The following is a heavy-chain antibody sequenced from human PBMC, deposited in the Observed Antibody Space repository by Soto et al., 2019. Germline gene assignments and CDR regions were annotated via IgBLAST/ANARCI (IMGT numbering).Heavy chain of an antibody. CDR2: IRGSGGST. CDR3: AKLGFGELFSYYYYGMDV. V-gene: IGHV3-23*01. Sequence: GGSLRLSCAASGFTFSSYAMSWVRQAPGKGLEWVSAIRGSGGSTYYADSVKGRFTISTDNSKNTLYLQMNSLRAEDTAVYYCAKLGFGELFSYYYYGMDVWGQGTTVTVSS. J-gene: IGHJ6*02. D-gene: IGHD3-10*01. CDR1: GFTFSSYA.